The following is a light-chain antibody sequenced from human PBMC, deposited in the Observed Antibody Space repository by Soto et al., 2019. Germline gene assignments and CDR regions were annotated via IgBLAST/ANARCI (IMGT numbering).Light chain of an antibody. CDR1: QSINIY. CDR2: QAS. V-gene: IGKV1-5*03. Sequence: DIQVTQSPATLSASVVDVVTIPYRASQSINIYLAWYRQKPGKAPELLIYQASILEPGVPSRFSGRGSGTEFTLTISSLQPDDFATYYCQQYSRYSAFGQGTKVDIK. CDR3: QQYSRYSA. J-gene: IGKJ2*01.